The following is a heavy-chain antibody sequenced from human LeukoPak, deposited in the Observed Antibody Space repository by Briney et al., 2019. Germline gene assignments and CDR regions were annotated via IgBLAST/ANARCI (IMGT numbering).Heavy chain of an antibody. V-gene: IGHV3-23*01. J-gene: IGHJ4*02. D-gene: IGHD3-10*01. CDR2: ISGSGGST. Sequence: GGSLRLSCAASGFTFSSYAMSWVRQAPGKGLEWVSAISGSGGSTYYADSVKGRFTISRDNSKNTLYLQMNSLRAEDTAVYYCAKKLLWFGDFSPLDYWGQGTLVTVSS. CDR3: AKKLLWFGDFSPLDY. CDR1: GFTFSSYA.